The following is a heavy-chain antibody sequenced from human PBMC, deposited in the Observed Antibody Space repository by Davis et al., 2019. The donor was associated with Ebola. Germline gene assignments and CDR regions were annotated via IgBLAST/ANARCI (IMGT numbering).Heavy chain of an antibody. J-gene: IGHJ3*02. CDR2: ISIDGGST. V-gene: IGHV3-23*01. CDR1: GFTFSTYG. D-gene: IGHD3-10*01. Sequence: GESLKISCAASGFTFSTYGLNWVRQAPGKGLEWVSSISIDGGSTYYAESVKGRFTISRDNSKDTLYLQMNSLRAEDTAVYYCAKAASMVRGVKFAFHMWGQGTMVTVSS. CDR3: AKAASMVRGVKFAFHM.